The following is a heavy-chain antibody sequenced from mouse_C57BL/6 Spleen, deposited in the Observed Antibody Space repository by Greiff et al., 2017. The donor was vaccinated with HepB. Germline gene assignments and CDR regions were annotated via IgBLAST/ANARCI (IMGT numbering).Heavy chain of an antibody. D-gene: IGHD1-1*01. J-gene: IGHJ3*01. CDR1: GYTFTSYW. Sequence: VQLQQSGAELVKPGASVKLSCKASGYTFTSYWMHWVKQRPGRGLEWIGRIDPNSGGTKYNEKFKSKATLTVDKPSSTAYMQISSLTSEDSEVYYVAREMDYYDGPWFAYWGQGTLVTVSA. V-gene: IGHV1-72*01. CDR2: IDPNSGGT. CDR3: AREMDYYDGPWFAY.